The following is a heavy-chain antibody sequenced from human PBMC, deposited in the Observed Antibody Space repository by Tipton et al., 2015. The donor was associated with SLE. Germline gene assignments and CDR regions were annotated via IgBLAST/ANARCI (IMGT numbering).Heavy chain of an antibody. D-gene: IGHD6-13*01. J-gene: IGHJ6*02. Sequence: QLVQFGAEVKKPGESLRISCKGSGYSFTNYWISWVRQMPGKGLEWMGRIDPSDSYINYSPSFQGHVTISADKSTSTAYLQWSSLKASDTAMYYCARHGSSTSYGLDVWGQGTTVAVSS. CDR1: GYSFTNYW. CDR2: IDPSDSYI. CDR3: ARHGSSTSYGLDV. V-gene: IGHV5-10-1*01.